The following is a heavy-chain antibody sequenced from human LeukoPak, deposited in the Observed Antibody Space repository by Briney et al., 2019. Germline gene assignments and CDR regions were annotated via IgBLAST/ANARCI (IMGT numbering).Heavy chain of an antibody. Sequence: GGSLILSCAASGFTFSSYGMHWVRQAPGKGLEWVAVISYDGSNKYYADSVKGRFTISRDNSKNTLYLQMNSLRAEDTAVYYCAKGYGSGWYVFDYWGQGTLVTVSS. V-gene: IGHV3-30*18. CDR2: ISYDGSNK. J-gene: IGHJ4*02. CDR1: GFTFSSYG. CDR3: AKGYGSGWYVFDY. D-gene: IGHD6-19*01.